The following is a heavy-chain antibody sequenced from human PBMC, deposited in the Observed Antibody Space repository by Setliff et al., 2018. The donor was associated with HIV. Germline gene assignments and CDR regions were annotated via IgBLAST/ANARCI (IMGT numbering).Heavy chain of an antibody. CDR1: GYTLTRNQ. CDR2: INPSGGSA. CDR3: ARDGGDGSGYYYADY. J-gene: IGHJ4*02. D-gene: IGHD3-22*01. V-gene: IGHV1-46*01. Sequence: ASVKVSCKASGYTLTRNQIHWVRQAPGQGLEWMGIINPSGGSAAYAEKFRGRVTMTSDTSTNTVYMELRSLRSEETAVFYCARDGGDGSGYYYADYWGQGTLVTVSS.